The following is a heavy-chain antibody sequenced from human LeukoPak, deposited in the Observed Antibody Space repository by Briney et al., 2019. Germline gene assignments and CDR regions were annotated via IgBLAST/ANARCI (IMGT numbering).Heavy chain of an antibody. CDR1: GGSFSGYY. J-gene: IGHJ4*02. Sequence: SETLSLTCAVYGGSFSGYYWSWIRQPPGKGLEWIGEINHSGSTNYNPSLKSRVTISVDTSKNQSSLKLSSVTAADTAVYYCASGNYYGSGSYFLLWGQGTLVTVSS. CDR2: INHSGST. D-gene: IGHD3-10*01. CDR3: ASGNYYGSGSYFLL. V-gene: IGHV4-34*01.